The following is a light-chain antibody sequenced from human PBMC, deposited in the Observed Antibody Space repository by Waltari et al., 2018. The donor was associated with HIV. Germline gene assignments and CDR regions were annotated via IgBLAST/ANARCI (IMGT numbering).Light chain of an antibody. CDR2: DAS. CDR3: QQRDNWPPAPT. CDR1: QSVSTF. J-gene: IGKJ4*01. Sequence: EIVLTQSPATLSLSPGERATLSCRASQSVSTFLAWYQQKPGQAPRLLIYDASIRATGIPARFSCSGSGTDFTLTISSLEPEDFAVYYCQQRDNWPPAPTFGGGTKVEI. V-gene: IGKV3-11*01.